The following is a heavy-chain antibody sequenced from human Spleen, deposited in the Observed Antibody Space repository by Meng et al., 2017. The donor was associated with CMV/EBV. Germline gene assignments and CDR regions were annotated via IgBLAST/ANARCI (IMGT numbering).Heavy chain of an antibody. CDR2: FIPSLRIP. V-gene: IGHV1-69*04. CDR1: GGTFSSYA. Sequence: KASGGTFSSYAMSWVRQPPGQGLEWMGRFIPSLRIPNYAQKFQGRVTITADKSTSAVYMELSSLRSEDTAVYYCATLQGPEGYWYFDLWGRGTLVTVSS. CDR3: ATLQGPEGYWYFDL. J-gene: IGHJ2*01. D-gene: IGHD4-11*01.